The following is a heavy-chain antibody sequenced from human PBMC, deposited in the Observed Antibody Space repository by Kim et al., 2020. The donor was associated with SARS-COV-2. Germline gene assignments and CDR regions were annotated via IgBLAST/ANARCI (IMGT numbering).Heavy chain of an antibody. Sequence: SETLSLTCTVSGGSISSYYWSWIRQPPGKGLEWIGYIYYSGSTNYNPSLKSRVTISVHTSKNQFSLKLSSVTAADTAVFYCARQARYYDSSGVYTRNDA. CDR2: IYYSGST. J-gene: IGHJ3*01. D-gene: IGHD3-22*01. V-gene: IGHV4-59*08. CDR3: ARQARYYDSSGVYTRNDA. CDR1: GGSISSYY.